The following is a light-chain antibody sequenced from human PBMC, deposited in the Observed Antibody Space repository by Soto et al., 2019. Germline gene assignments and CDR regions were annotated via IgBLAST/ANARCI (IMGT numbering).Light chain of an antibody. CDR2: DAS. CDR3: QQRSDWPRT. J-gene: IGKJ2*01. V-gene: IGKV3-11*01. CDR1: QSVFTY. Sequence: EIVLTQSPPTLSLSPGERATLSCRASQSVFTYLAWYQQKPGQAPRLLIYDASNRATDVPARFGGSGSGPEFTLTVSSLEPEDFAVYYCQQRSDWPRTFGQGTKLEIK.